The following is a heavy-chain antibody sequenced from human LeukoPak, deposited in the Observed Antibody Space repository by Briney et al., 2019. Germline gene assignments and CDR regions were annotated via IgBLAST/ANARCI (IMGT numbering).Heavy chain of an antibody. CDR3: ARELISGDWTWDI. CDR1: GYTFTSFS. D-gene: IGHD2-21*02. V-gene: IGHV1-46*01. Sequence: ASLTVSCKASGYTFTSFSLNWVRQAPGQGLEWMGTISPSGGTTNYAQKFQGRITMTRDTSTSTVYMELSSLRSEDTAVYYCARELISGDWTWDIWGQGTMVTVSS. CDR2: ISPSGGTT. J-gene: IGHJ3*02.